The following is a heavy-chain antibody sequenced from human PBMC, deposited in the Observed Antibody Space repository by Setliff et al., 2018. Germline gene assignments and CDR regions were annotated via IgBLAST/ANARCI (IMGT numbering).Heavy chain of an antibody. CDR3: ARDRTAYNYGMDV. D-gene: IGHD5-18*01. V-gene: IGHV4-59*11. Sequence: PSETLSLTCTLSGGSLTQRYWSLVRQPPGKGLEWIGYVYYNGNTNYNPSLKSRVTISADTSKNQVSLKLTSATAADTAVYYCARDRTAYNYGMDVWGQGTTVTVSS. J-gene: IGHJ6*02. CDR2: VYYNGNT. CDR1: GGSLTQRY.